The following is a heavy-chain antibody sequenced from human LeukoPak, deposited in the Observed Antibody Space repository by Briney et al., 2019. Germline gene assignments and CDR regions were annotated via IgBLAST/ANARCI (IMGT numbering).Heavy chain of an antibody. CDR1: GGSIISRTYY. Sequence: PSETLSLTCTVSGGSIISRTYYWAWIRPPPGKGLEWIGYINCSGKTKYNPSLESRVTISVDASNNQFSLRLSSVTAADTAFYYCARGYYDSRGYSNTFDIWGQGTLVTVSS. J-gene: IGHJ3*02. CDR2: INCSGKT. D-gene: IGHD3-22*01. CDR3: ARGYYDSRGYSNTFDI. V-gene: IGHV4-61*01.